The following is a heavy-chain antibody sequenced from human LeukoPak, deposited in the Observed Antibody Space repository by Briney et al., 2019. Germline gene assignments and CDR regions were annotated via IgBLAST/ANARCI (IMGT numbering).Heavy chain of an antibody. J-gene: IGHJ4*02. CDR2: INTRNGNA. CDR1: GYTLTTYE. V-gene: IGHV1-18*01. D-gene: IGHD3-16*01. CDR3: ARNHLGLGL. Sequence: ASLRVSSKASGYTLTTYEIIWVRHAPGQGLDWMGWINTRNGNAHYAHQLQGRLTMTTDTYTSTSYMELASLRFDDAAIYYCARNHLGLGLWGQGTLVTVSS.